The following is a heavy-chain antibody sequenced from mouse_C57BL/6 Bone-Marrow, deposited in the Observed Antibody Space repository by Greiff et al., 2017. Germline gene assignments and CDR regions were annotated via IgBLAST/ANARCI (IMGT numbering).Heavy chain of an antibody. Sequence: VQLKESGAELVRPGASVKLSCTASGFNIKDDYMHWVKQRPEQGLEWIGWIDPENGDTEYASKFQGKATITADTSSNTAYLQLSSLTSEDTAVYYCTTGCYDLYAMDYWGQGTSVTVSS. CDR2: IDPENGDT. CDR1: GFNIKDDY. J-gene: IGHJ4*01. D-gene: IGHD2-12*01. V-gene: IGHV14-4*01. CDR3: TTGCYDLYAMDY.